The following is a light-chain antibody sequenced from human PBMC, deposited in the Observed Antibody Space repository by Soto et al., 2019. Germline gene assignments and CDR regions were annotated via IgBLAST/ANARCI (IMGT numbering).Light chain of an antibody. CDR2: EVS. J-gene: IGLJ1*01. CDR1: SSDVGGYNY. V-gene: IGLV2-14*01. Sequence: QSVLTQPASVSGSPGQSITISCTGTSSDVGGYNYVSWYQQHPGKAPKLMIYEVSNRPPGVSNRFSGSKSGNTASLTISGLQAEDEADYYCSSYTSSIVYVFGTGTKLTVL. CDR3: SSYTSSIVYV.